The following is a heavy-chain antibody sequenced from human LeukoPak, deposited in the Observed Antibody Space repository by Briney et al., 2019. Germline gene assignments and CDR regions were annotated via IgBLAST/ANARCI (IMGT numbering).Heavy chain of an antibody. CDR3: VSGARDSSGHWYFDL. D-gene: IGHD5-18*01. J-gene: IGHJ2*01. CDR1: GFTFSDHY. Sequence: GGSLRLSCAASGFTFSDHYMDWVRQAPGKGLEWVSRIRNKAVSYTTEYAASVKGRFTISRDESKNSLYLQMNSLKTEDTAVYYCVSGARDSSGHWYFDLWGRGTLVSVSS. CDR2: IRNKAVSYTT. V-gene: IGHV3-72*01.